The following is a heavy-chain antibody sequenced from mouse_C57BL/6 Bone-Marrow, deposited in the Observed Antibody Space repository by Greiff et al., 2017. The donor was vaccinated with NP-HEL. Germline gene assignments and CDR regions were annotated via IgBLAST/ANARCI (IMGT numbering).Heavy chain of an antibody. V-gene: IGHV5-6*01. D-gene: IGHD2-3*01. J-gene: IGHJ1*03. CDR2: ISSGGSYT. CDR1: GFTFSSYG. CDR3: ARQDGYYDWYFDV. Sequence: EVHLVESGGGLVKPGGSLKLSCAASGFTFSSYGMSWVRQTPDKRLEWVATISSGGSYTYYPDSVKGRFTISRDNAKNTLYLQMSSLKSEDTAMYYCARQDGYYDWYFDVWGTGTTVTVSS.